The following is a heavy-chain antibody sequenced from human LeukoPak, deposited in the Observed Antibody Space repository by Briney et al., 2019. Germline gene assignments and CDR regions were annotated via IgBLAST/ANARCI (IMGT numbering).Heavy chain of an antibody. D-gene: IGHD6-19*01. J-gene: IGHJ5*02. CDR3: ARLNSSGWYIWFDP. CDR1: GGSISSYY. Sequence: PSETLSLTCTVSGGSISSYYWSWIRQPPGKGLEWIGYIYYSGSTNYNPSLKSRVTISVDTSKNQFSLKPSSVTAADTAVYYCARLNSSGWYIWFDPWGQGTLVTVSS. V-gene: IGHV4-59*01. CDR2: IYYSGST.